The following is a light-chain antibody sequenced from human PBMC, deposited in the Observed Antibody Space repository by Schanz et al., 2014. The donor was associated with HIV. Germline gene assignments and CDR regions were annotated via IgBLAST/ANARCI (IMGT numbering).Light chain of an antibody. CDR1: QSVSSSY. CDR3: QQYNNWPKT. V-gene: IGKV3-20*01. J-gene: IGKJ2*01. CDR2: GAS. Sequence: EIVLTQSPGTLSLSPGERATLSCRASQSVSSSYFAWYQQKPGQAPRLLIYGASSRATGIPDRFAGSGSGTEFTLTISSLQSEDFAVYYCQQYNNWPKTFGQGTKLEIK.